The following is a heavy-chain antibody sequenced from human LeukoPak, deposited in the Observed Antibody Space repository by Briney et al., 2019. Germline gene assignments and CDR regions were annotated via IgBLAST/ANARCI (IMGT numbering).Heavy chain of an antibody. Sequence: SQTLSLTFTVSGGSVSSGDCYWTWIRQPPGKGPEWIGYIYHTGDTYYNPSLKSPATISVDTAKNQFSLRLSFVTATDTAVYFCAGDQGDYGDYGWFDAWGQGIQVTV. CDR3: AGDQGDYGDYGWFDA. V-gene: IGHV4-30-4*01. D-gene: IGHD4-17*01. CDR1: GGSVSSGDCY. CDR2: IYHTGDT. J-gene: IGHJ5*02.